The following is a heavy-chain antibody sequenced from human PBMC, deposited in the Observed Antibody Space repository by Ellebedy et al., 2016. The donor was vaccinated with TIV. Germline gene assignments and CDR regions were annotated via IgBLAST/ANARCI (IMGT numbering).Heavy chain of an antibody. D-gene: IGHD1-26*01. J-gene: IGHJ5*02. CDR1: GFTFSSYS. CDR3: AKLRLEGIVGATTGGWFDP. CDR2: IWYDGSNK. Sequence: GESLKISXAASGFTFSSYSMNWVRQAPGKGLEWVAVIWYDGSNKYYADSVKGRFTISRDNSKNTLYLQMNSLRAEDTAVYYCAKLRLEGIVGATTGGWFDPWGQGTLVTVSS. V-gene: IGHV3-33*06.